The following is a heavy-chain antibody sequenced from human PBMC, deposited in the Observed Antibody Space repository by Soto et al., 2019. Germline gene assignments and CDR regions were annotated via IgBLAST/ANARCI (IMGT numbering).Heavy chain of an antibody. CDR3: AREDWNYEYYYYMDV. V-gene: IGHV1-3*01. CDR1: GYTFTSYA. Sequence: ASVKVSCKASGYTFTSYAMHWVRQAPGQRLEWMGWINAGNGNTKYSQKFQGRVTITRDTSASTAYMELSSLRSEDTAVYYCAREDWNYEYYYYMDVWGKGTTVTVSS. CDR2: INAGNGNT. J-gene: IGHJ6*03. D-gene: IGHD1-7*01.